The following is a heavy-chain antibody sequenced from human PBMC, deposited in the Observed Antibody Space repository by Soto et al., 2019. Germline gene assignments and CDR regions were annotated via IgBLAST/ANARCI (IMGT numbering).Heavy chain of an antibody. CDR1: GFTFSSYG. V-gene: IGHV3-30*18. CDR3: AKNNPMDV. CDR2: ISYDGSNK. Sequence: QVQLVESGGGVVQPGRSLRLSCAASGFTFSSYGMHWVRQAPGKGLEWVAVISYDGSNKYYADSVKGRFTISRDNSKNTLYLQMNSLRAEDTAVYYCAKNNPMDVWGQGTTVTVSS. D-gene: IGHD1-20*01. J-gene: IGHJ6*02.